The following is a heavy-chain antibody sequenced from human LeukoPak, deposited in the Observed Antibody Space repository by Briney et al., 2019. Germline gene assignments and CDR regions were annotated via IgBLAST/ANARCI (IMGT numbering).Heavy chain of an antibody. CDR1: GGSFSGYY. D-gene: IGHD6-19*01. CDR2: INHSGST. V-gene: IGHV4-34*01. Sequence: SETLSLTCAVYGGSFSGYYWSWIRQPPGKGLEWIGEINHSGSTNYNPSLNSRVTISVDTSKNQFSLKLSSVTAADTAVYYCAGIAVAASSPAFDIWGQGTMVTVSS. J-gene: IGHJ3*02. CDR3: AGIAVAASSPAFDI.